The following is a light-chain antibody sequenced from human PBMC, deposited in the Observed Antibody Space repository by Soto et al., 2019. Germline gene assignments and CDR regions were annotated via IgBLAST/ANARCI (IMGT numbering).Light chain of an antibody. CDR3: QQYNSYWT. V-gene: IGKV1-5*01. J-gene: IGKJ1*01. CDR1: QSISSW. CDR2: DAP. Sequence: DIQMTQSPSTLSASVGDRVTITCRASQSISSWLAWYQQKPGKAPKLLIYDAPSLESEVPSRFSGSGSGTEFTLTISSLQPDDFATYYCQQYNSYWTFGQGTKVEIK.